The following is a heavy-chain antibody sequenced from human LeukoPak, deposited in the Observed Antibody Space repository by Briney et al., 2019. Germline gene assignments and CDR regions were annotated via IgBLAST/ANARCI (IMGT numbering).Heavy chain of an antibody. CDR3: ARESGTLFWGSHRYYMDV. CDR1: GYTFTSYD. V-gene: IGHV1-8*01. Sequence: ASVKVSCKASGYTFTSYDINWVRQATGQGLEWMGWMNPNSGNTGYAQKFQGRVTMTRNTSISTAYMELSSLRSEDTAVYYCARESGTLFWGSHRYYMDVWGKGTTVTVSS. D-gene: IGHD3-16*02. CDR2: MNPNSGNT. J-gene: IGHJ6*03.